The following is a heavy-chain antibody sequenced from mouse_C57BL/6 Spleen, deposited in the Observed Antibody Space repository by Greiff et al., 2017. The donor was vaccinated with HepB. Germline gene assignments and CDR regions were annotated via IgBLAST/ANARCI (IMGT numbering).Heavy chain of an antibody. J-gene: IGHJ1*03. CDR1: GYTFTDYE. CDR2: IDPETGGT. Sequence: QVQLKESGAELVRPGASVTLSCKASGYTFTDYEMHWVKQTPVHGLEWIGAIDPETGGTAYNQKFKGKAILTADKSSSTAYMELRSLTSEDSAVYYCTRHPSVYWYFDVWGTGTTVTVSS. CDR3: TRHPSVYWYFDV. V-gene: IGHV1-15*01. D-gene: IGHD6-1*01.